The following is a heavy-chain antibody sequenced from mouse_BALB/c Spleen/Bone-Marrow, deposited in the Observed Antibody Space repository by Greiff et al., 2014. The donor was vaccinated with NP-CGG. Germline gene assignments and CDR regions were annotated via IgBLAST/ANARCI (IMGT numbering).Heavy chain of an antibody. CDR2: IDPANGNT. D-gene: IGHD1-1*01. CDR3: APYYYGSSLFAY. J-gene: IGHJ3*01. CDR1: GFNIKDTY. Sequence: EVKLVESGAELVKPGASVKLSCTASGFNIKDTYMHWVKQRPEQGLEWIGRIDPANGNTKYDPKFQGKATITADTSSNTAYLQLGSLTSEDTAVYYCAPYYYGSSLFAYWGQGTLVTVSA. V-gene: IGHV14-3*02.